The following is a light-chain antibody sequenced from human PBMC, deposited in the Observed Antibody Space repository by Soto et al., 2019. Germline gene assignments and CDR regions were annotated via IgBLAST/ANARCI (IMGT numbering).Light chain of an antibody. Sequence: EIGLTQSPGSLSLSPGQRATLSCRASQSVDTTFFAWYQKKPGQAPRLLIYGASKRATGIPDRFSGSGSGTDFTLIISRLEPEDFAVYYCQQYMSSVTFGQGTQVEIK. V-gene: IGKV3-20*01. CDR3: QQYMSSVT. CDR1: QSVDTTF. CDR2: GAS. J-gene: IGKJ1*01.